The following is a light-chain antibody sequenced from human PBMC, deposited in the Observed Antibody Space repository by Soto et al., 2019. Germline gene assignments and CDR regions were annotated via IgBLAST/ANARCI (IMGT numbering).Light chain of an antibody. J-gene: IGKJ5*01. Sequence: EIVLTQSPATLSLSPGERATLSCRASQSVGIFLAWYQHKPGQAPRLLIFDASNRATGIPARFSGGGSGTDFTLTISSLEHEDFAIYYCQHSRSCPFTFGQGTRLE. V-gene: IGKV3-11*01. CDR3: QHSRSCPFT. CDR1: QSVGIF. CDR2: DAS.